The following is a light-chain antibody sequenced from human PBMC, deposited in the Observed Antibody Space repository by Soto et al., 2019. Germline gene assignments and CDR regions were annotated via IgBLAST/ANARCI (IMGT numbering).Light chain of an antibody. CDR2: KTS. Sequence: DIHMTQSPSTLSASVGDRVTITCRASQSISVWLAWYQQKPGKAPNLLIYKTSSLETGVPSRFSVSGSGTEFTLTISSLQPDDFATYYCQHYNDYSWTFGQGTKLEIK. CDR3: QHYNDYSWT. CDR1: QSISVW. V-gene: IGKV1-5*03. J-gene: IGKJ1*01.